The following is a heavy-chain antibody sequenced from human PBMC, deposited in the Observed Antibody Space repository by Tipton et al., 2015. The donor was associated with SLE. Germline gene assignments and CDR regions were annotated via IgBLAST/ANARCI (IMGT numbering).Heavy chain of an antibody. D-gene: IGHD5-12*01. J-gene: IGHJ4*02. CDR3: ARSGYSDYLDY. CDR2: IIPIFGTI. Sequence: QLVQSGPEVKKPGSSVKVSCKTSGGTFSNYAISWVRQAPGQGLEWMGGIIPIFGTIYYAQKFQGRVTITADESTGTAYMELSSLRSEDTAVYYCARSGYSDYLDYWGQGTLVTVSS. CDR1: GGTFSNYA. V-gene: IGHV1-69*01.